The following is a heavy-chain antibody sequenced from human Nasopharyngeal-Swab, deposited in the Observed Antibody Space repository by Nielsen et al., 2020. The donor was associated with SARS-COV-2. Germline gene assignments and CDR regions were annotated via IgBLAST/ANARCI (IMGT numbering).Heavy chain of an antibody. J-gene: IGHJ4*02. CDR2: ISAYNGNT. V-gene: IGHV1-18*01. D-gene: IGHD3-3*01. CDR1: GYTFTSYG. CDR3: ARLERRITIFGVVTSFDY. Sequence: ASVKVSCKASGYTFTSYGISWVRQAPGQGLEWMGWISAYNGNTNYAPKLQGRVTMTTDTSTSTAYMELRSLRSDDTAVYYCARLERRITIFGVVTSFDYWGQGTLVTVSS.